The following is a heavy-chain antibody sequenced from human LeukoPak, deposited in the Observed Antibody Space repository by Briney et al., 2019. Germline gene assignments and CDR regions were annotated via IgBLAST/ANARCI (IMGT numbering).Heavy chain of an antibody. CDR3: ARASGVLPSFEWANGFDT. CDR2: IHYSGST. D-gene: IGHD3-9*01. V-gene: IGHV4-39*01. CDR1: GGSIRSSDYY. Sequence: KPSETLSLTCTVPGGSIRSSDYYWAWIRQPPGRGLEWIGTIHYSGSTFYKPPLKSRLTVSADTSRNQFYMKLSSVTAADTAVYYCARASGVLPSFEWANGFDTWGQGSRVTVSS. J-gene: IGHJ5*02.